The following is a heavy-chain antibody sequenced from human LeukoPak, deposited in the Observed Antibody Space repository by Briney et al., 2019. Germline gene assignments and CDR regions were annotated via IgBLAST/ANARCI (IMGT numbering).Heavy chain of an antibody. CDR3: ARDQRHPGTSWTRTGKVLGAFDI. CDR2: IYYSGST. J-gene: IGHJ3*02. V-gene: IGHV4-59*01. Sequence: SETLSLTCTVSGGSISSYYWSWIQQPPGKGLEWIGYIYYSGSTNYNPSLKSRVTISVDTSKNQFSLKLSSVTAADTAVYYCARDQRHPGTSWTRTGKVLGAFDIWRQGTMVTVSS. D-gene: IGHD2-2*01. CDR1: GGSISSYY.